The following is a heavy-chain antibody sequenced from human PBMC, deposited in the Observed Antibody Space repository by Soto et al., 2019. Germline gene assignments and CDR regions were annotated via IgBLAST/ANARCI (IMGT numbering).Heavy chain of an antibody. Sequence: SVKVSCKASGGTFSSYAISWVRQAPGQGLEWMGGIIPIFGTANYAQKFQGRVTMTRDTSTSTVYMELSSLTSEDTAVYYCARDMSSSSWVPRVFHIWGQGTMVTVSS. D-gene: IGHD6-13*01. CDR1: GGTFSSYA. J-gene: IGHJ3*02. CDR2: IIPIFGTA. V-gene: IGHV1-69*05. CDR3: ARDMSSSSWVPRVFHI.